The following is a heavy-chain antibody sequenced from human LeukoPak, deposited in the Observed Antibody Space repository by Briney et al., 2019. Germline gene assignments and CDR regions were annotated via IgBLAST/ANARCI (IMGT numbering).Heavy chain of an antibody. V-gene: IGHV1-24*01. CDR1: GYTLTELS. CDR2: FDPEDGET. J-gene: IGHJ6*03. Sequence: ASVKVSCKVSGYTLTELSMHWVRQAPGKGLEWMGGFDPEDGETIYAQKFQGRDTMTRDTSTSTVYMELSSLRSEDTAVYYCTTSPKPYYMDVWGKGTTVTVSS. CDR3: TTSPKPYYMDV.